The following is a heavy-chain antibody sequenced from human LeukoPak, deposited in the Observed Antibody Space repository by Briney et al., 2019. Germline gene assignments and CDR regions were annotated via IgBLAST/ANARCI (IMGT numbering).Heavy chain of an antibody. V-gene: IGHV3-23*01. Sequence: GGSLILSCAASGFTFSSYAMSWVRQAPGKGLEWVSAISGSGGSTYHADSVKGRFTISRDNSKNTLYLQMNSLRAGDTAVYYCAKAGRYWDFDYWGQGTLVTVSS. CDR1: GFTFSSYA. D-gene: IGHD1-26*01. CDR3: AKAGRYWDFDY. J-gene: IGHJ4*02. CDR2: ISGSGGST.